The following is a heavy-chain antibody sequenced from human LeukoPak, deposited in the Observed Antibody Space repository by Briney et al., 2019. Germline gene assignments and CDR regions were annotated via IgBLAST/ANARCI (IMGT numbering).Heavy chain of an antibody. D-gene: IGHD1-26*01. Sequence: SETLSLTCTVSGGSISTSTYYWGWIRQPPGKGLEWIGSISYSGSTYNNPSLKSRVTISVDTSKNQFSLKLSSVTAPDTAVYYCARRVYSGSYNWYFDLWGSGTLVTVSS. V-gene: IGHV4-39*01. CDR2: ISYSGST. J-gene: IGHJ2*01. CDR1: GGSISTSTYY. CDR3: ARRVYSGSYNWYFDL.